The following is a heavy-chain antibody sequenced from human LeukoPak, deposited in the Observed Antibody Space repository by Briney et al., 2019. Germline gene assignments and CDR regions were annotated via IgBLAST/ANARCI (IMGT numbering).Heavy chain of an antibody. CDR1: GGSISSGGYY. V-gene: IGHV4-31*03. CDR3: AREFRDLRIEAAAGPFDP. D-gene: IGHD6-13*01. CDR2: IYYSGST. Sequence: SETPSLTCTVSGGSISSGGYYWSWIRQHPGKGLEWIGYIYYSGSTYYNPSLKSRVTISVDTSKNQFSLKLRFVTAADTAVYYCAREFRDLRIEAAAGPFDPWGQGTLVTVSS. J-gene: IGHJ5*02.